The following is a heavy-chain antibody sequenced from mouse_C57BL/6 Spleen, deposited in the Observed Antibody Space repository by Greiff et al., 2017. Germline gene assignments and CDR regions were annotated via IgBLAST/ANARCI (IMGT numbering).Heavy chain of an antibody. V-gene: IGHV5-6*02. J-gene: IGHJ3*01. D-gene: IGHD3-2*01. Sequence: DVKLVESGGDLVKPGGSLKLSCAASGFTFSSYGMSWVRQTPDKRLEWVATISSGGSYTYYPDSVMGRFTISRDNAKNTLYLQMSSLKSEDTAMYYCARQRQLQGGFAYWGQGTLVTVSA. CDR2: ISSGGSYT. CDR3: ARQRQLQGGFAY. CDR1: GFTFSSYG.